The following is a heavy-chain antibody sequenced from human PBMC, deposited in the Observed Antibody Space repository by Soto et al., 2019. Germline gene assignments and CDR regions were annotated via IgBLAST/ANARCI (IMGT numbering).Heavy chain of an antibody. CDR2: TYYRSKWYN. Sequence: SQTLSLTCAISGDSASSNSAAWNWIRQSPSRGLEWLGRTYYRSKWYNDYAVSVKSRITINPDTSKNQFSLQLNSVTPEDTAVYYCARALLVVVAATADYYYMDVWGKGTTVTVSS. D-gene: IGHD2-15*01. J-gene: IGHJ6*03. V-gene: IGHV6-1*01. CDR3: ARALLVVVAATADYYYMDV. CDR1: GDSASSNSAA.